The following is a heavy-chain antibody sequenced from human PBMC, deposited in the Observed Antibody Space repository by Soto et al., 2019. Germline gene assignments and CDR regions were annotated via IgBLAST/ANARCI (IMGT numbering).Heavy chain of an antibody. V-gene: IGHV1-8*01. J-gene: IGHJ3*02. D-gene: IGHD3-10*01. Sequence: ASVKVSCKASGYTFTSYDINWVRQATGQGLEWMGWMNPNSGNTGYAQKFQGRVTMTRNTSISTAYMELSSLRSEDTAVYYCAGALNYYGSGSYYTTQTYAFDIWGQGTMVTV. CDR2: MNPNSGNT. CDR3: AGALNYYGSGSYYTTQTYAFDI. CDR1: GYTFTSYD.